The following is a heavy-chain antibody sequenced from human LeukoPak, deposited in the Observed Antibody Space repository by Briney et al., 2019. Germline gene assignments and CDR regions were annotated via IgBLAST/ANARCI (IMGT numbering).Heavy chain of an antibody. Sequence: SETLSLTCTVSGGSISSSSYYWGWIRQPPGKGLEWIGSIYYSGSTYYNPSLKSRVTISVDTSKNQFSLKLSSVTAADTAVYYCAREAAAGGFAFDYWGQGTLVTVSS. V-gene: IGHV4-39*07. CDR2: IYYSGST. CDR3: AREAAAGGFAFDY. CDR1: GGSISSSSYY. J-gene: IGHJ4*02. D-gene: IGHD6-13*01.